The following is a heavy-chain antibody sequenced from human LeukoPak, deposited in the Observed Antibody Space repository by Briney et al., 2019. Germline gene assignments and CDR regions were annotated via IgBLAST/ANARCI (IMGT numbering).Heavy chain of an antibody. Sequence: PSETLSLTCTVSGGSISSYYWGWIRQPPGKGLEWIGYIYYSGSTNYNPSLKSRVTISVDTSKNQFSLKLSSVTAADTAVYYCARTNKSRSWYVDYWGQGTLVTVSS. V-gene: IGHV4-59*12. J-gene: IGHJ4*02. CDR3: ARTNKSRSWYVDY. CDR2: IYYSGST. CDR1: GGSISSYY. D-gene: IGHD6-13*01.